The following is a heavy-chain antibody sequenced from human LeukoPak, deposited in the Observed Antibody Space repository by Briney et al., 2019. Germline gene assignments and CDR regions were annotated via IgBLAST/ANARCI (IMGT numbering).Heavy chain of an antibody. CDR2: INADNGNT. J-gene: IGHJ4*02. V-gene: IGHV1-3*01. D-gene: IGHD3-10*01. CDR1: GYTFTNFA. CDR3: ARGLLWFGELSTLGY. Sequence: ASVKVSCKTSGYTFTNFAIHWVRQAPGQRLEWMGWINADNGNTKYSQNLQGRVTIAGDTSASTAYMELTSLRSEDTAVYYCARGLLWFGELSTLGYWGQGTLVTVSS.